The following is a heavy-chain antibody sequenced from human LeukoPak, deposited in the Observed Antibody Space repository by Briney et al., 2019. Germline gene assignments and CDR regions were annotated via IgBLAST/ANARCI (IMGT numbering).Heavy chain of an antibody. Sequence: GGSLRLSCEASGYTFSSYGMNWVRQAPGKGLEWVSSISSSSSYIYYADSVKGRFTISRDNAKNSLYLQMNSLRAEDTAVYYCARDRIVVVTAPWDDAFDIWGQGTMVTVSS. J-gene: IGHJ3*02. D-gene: IGHD2-21*02. V-gene: IGHV3-21*01. CDR3: ARDRIVVVTAPWDDAFDI. CDR2: ISSSSSYI. CDR1: GYTFSSYG.